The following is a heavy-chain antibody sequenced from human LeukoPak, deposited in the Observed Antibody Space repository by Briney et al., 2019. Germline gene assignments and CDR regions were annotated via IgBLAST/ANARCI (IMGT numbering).Heavy chain of an antibody. Sequence: PGGSLRLSCAASGFTFNSYGMHWVRQAPGKGLEWVAFIRYGGSYEYYADSVKGRFTISRDNSKTTLYLQMNSLRSEDTAVYYCAKDGGLHLYYYYNYMDIWGKGTTVTVSS. V-gene: IGHV3-30*02. D-gene: IGHD5-24*01. CDR1: GFTFNSYG. CDR2: IRYGGSYE. J-gene: IGHJ6*03. CDR3: AKDGGLHLYYYYNYMDI.